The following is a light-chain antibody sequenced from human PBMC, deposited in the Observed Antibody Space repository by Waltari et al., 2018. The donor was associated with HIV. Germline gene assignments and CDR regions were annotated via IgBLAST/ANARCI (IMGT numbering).Light chain of an antibody. CDR3: TSYAGSTPVV. CDR1: SSDVGGYNY. J-gene: IGLJ2*01. V-gene: IGLV2-8*01. Sequence: QSALTQPPSASGSPGQSVTIPCTGTSSDVGGYNYVSWYQQHPGNAPQLMLYEVSKRPSGVPDRFSGSKSGNTASLAVSGLLAEDEADYYCTSYAGSTPVVFGGGTKLTVL. CDR2: EVS.